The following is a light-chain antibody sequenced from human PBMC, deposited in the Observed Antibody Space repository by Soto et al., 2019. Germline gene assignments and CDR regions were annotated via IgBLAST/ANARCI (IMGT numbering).Light chain of an antibody. V-gene: IGKV4-1*01. CDR1: QSLLYSSNNKNY. Sequence: DIVMTQSPDSLAVSLGERATINCKSSQSLLYSSNNKNYLAWYQQKPGQPPKLLIYWASTRESGVPDRFSGSGSGTDFTLTISSLHAEDVAVYYCQQYYSSPWTFGQGTKVDIK. J-gene: IGKJ1*01. CDR2: WAS. CDR3: QQYYSSPWT.